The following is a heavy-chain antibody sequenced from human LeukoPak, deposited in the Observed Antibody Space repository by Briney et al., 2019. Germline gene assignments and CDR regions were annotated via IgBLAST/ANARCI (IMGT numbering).Heavy chain of an antibody. CDR2: ISRSSSYI. Sequence: GGSLRLSCAASGFTFSSYSMNWVRQAPGKGLEWVSSISRSSSYIYYADSVKGRFTISRDNAKNSLYLQMNSLRAEDTAVYYCARDLEDYGDLGFDYWGQGTLVTVSS. J-gene: IGHJ4*02. D-gene: IGHD4-17*01. V-gene: IGHV3-21*01. CDR3: ARDLEDYGDLGFDY. CDR1: GFTFSSYS.